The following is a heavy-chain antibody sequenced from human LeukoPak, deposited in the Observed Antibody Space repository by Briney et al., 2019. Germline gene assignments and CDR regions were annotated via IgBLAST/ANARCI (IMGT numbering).Heavy chain of an antibody. CDR1: GFTFSSYG. D-gene: IGHD3-22*01. V-gene: IGHV3-30*02. Sequence: PGGSLRLSCAASGFTFSSYGMHWVRQAPGKGLEWVAFIRYDGSNKYYADSVKGRFTISRDNSKNTLYLQMNSLRAEDTAVYYCAKTITMIVVVTPEYFDYWGQGTLVTVSS. J-gene: IGHJ4*02. CDR2: IRYDGSNK. CDR3: AKTITMIVVVTPEYFDY.